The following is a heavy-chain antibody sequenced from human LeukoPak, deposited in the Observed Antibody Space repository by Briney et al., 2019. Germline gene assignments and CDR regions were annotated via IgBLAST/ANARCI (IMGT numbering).Heavy chain of an antibody. CDR2: TYYRSKWYN. Sequence: SQTLSLTWAIAGDSVSSNSAAWNWIRQSPSKGLEWLGRTYYRSKWYNDYAVSVKSRIPINPDTSKNQFSLQLTSVTPEDTAVYYCARSSSWLIDYWGQGTLVTVSS. D-gene: IGHD6-13*01. CDR1: GDSVSSNSAA. V-gene: IGHV6-1*01. J-gene: IGHJ4*02. CDR3: ARSSSWLIDY.